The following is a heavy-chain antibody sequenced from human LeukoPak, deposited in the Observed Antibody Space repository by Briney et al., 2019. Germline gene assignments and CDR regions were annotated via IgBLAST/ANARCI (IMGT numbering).Heavy chain of an antibody. V-gene: IGHV3-33*01. Sequence: PGRSLRLSCAASGFTFSSYGMHWVRQAPGKGLQWVAVMWAGGRLQYYTDSVKGRFTISRDSSKNTLYLQMNSLRAEDTAVYYCARTPGIAVAGTMYYWGQGTLVTVSS. CDR1: GFTFSSYG. CDR3: ARTPGIAVAGTMYY. J-gene: IGHJ4*02. D-gene: IGHD6-19*01. CDR2: MWAGGRLQ.